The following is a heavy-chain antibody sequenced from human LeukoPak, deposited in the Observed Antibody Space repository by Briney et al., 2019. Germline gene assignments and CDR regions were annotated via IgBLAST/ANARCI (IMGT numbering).Heavy chain of an antibody. CDR3: ARYDASADDY. D-gene: IGHD3-16*01. J-gene: IGHJ4*02. V-gene: IGHV3-21*05. CDR1: GFTFSSYS. Sequence: GGSLRLSCAASGFTFSSYSMNWVRQAPGKGLEWVSYISGSGNFIYYADSVKGRFTISRDNAKNSLYLQMNSLRVEDTAIYYCARYDASADDYWGQGTLVTVSS. CDR2: ISGSGNFI.